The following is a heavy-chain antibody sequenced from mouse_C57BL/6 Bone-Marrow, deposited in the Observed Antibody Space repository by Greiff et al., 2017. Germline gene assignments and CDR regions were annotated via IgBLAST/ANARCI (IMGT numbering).Heavy chain of an antibody. Sequence: EVQGVESGEGLVKPGGSLKLSCAASGFTFSSYAMSWVRQTPEKRLEWVAYISSGGDYIYYADPVKGRVTISRNSARNTLYLQMRSLKSEDTAMYYCTKVPYYDGSNYDWYFDVWGTGTTVTVSS. CDR2: ISSGGDYI. J-gene: IGHJ1*03. CDR1: GFTFSSYA. D-gene: IGHD1-1*01. V-gene: IGHV5-9-1*02. CDR3: TKVPYYDGSNYDWYFDV.